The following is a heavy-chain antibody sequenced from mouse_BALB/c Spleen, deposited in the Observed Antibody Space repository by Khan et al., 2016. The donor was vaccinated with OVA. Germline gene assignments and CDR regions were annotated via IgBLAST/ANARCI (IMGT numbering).Heavy chain of an antibody. J-gene: IGHJ3*01. CDR2: IWSGGST. CDR1: GFSLTTYG. V-gene: IGHV2-2*02. CDR3: SRNYDDDEGLAY. Sequence: QVQLKQSGPGLVQPSQSLSITCTVSGFSLTTYGVHWVRQSPGKGLEWLGVIWSGGSTDYNAAFISRLSISKDSSKSQVFFQMNSLQVNDTAIYYISRNYDDDEGLAYWGQGTLVTVSA. D-gene: IGHD2-3*01.